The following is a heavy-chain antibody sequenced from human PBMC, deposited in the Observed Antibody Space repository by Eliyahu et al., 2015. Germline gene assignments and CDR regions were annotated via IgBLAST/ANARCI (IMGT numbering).Heavy chain of an antibody. CDR1: GGSFSGYY. CDR2: INHSGST. Sequence: QVQLQQWGAGLLKPSETLSLTCAVYGGSFSGYYWSWIRQPPGKGLEWIGEINHSGSTNYNPSLKSRVTISVDTSKNQFSLKLSSVTAADTAVYYCARVRKLDCSSTSCYRGAFDIWGQGTMVTVSS. CDR3: ARVRKLDCSSTSCYRGAFDI. V-gene: IGHV4-34*01. D-gene: IGHD2-2*02. J-gene: IGHJ3*02.